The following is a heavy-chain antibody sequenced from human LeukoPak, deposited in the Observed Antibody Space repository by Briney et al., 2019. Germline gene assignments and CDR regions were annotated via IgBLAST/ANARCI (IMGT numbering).Heavy chain of an antibody. V-gene: IGHV4-59*01. D-gene: IGHD6-6*01. CDR3: ARGGAARLHFQN. CDR2: IYHSGST. J-gene: IGHJ1*01. Sequence: SETLSLTCTVSGGSISTYYWNWIRQPPGRGLEWIGYIYHSGSTNYNPSLQSRVTISVDTSKNQFSLNLNSVTAADTAVYYCARGGAARLHFQNWGQGTLVTVSS. CDR1: GGSISTYY.